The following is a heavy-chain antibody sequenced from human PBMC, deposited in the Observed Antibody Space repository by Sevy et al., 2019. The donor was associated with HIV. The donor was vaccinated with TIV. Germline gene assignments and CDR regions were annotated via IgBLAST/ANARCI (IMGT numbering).Heavy chain of an antibody. CDR2: IYPGDSDT. J-gene: IGHJ6*02. CDR3: ARDYRSLGYCSSTSCLYYYYGMDV. Sequence: GESLKISCKGSGYSFTSYWIGWVRQMPGKGLEWMGIIYPGDSDTRYSPSFQGQVTISADKSISTAYLQWSSLKASDTAMYYCARDYRSLGYCSSTSCLYYYYGMDVWGQRTTVTVSS. D-gene: IGHD2-2*01. V-gene: IGHV5-51*01. CDR1: GYSFTSYW.